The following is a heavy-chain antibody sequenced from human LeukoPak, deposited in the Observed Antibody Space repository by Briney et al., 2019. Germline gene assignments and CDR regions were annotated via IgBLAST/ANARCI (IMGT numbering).Heavy chain of an antibody. D-gene: IGHD3-3*01. J-gene: IGHJ5*02. Sequence: GGSLRLSCAASGFTFSSYGMHWVRQAPGKGLEWVSAISGSGGSTYYADSVKGRFTISRDNSKNTLYLQMNSLRAEDTAVYYCAKEGYYDFWSGHNSWGQGTLVTVSS. V-gene: IGHV3-23*01. CDR2: ISGSGGST. CDR3: AKEGYYDFWSGHNS. CDR1: GFTFSSYG.